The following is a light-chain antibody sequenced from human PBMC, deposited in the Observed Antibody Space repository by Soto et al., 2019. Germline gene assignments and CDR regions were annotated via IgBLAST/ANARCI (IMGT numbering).Light chain of an antibody. J-gene: IGLJ1*01. CDR1: SSDIGAYNY. CDR3: FSHRSGDSHV. Sequence: QSALTQPASVSGSPGQSITISCSGTSSDIGAYNYVSWYQHYPGKAPNLMIYGVTNRPSGVSNCFSGSKTGNTASLTISGLQAEDEADYYCFSHRSGDSHVFGTGTKVTVL. CDR2: GVT. V-gene: IGLV2-14*01.